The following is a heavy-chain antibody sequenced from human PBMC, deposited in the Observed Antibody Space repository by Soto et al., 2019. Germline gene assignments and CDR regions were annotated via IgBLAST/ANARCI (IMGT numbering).Heavy chain of an antibody. CDR1: GFTFSSYG. CDR2: ISYDGSNK. D-gene: IGHD1-26*01. J-gene: IGHJ4*02. V-gene: IGHV3-30*18. Sequence: QVQLVESGGGVVQPGRSLRLSCAASGFTFSSYGMHWVRQAPGKGLEWVAVISYDGSNKYYADSVKGRFTISRDNSKNTLYLPMNSLRADDTAVYYCAKVGYSGSYFDYWGQGTLVTVSS. CDR3: AKVGYSGSYFDY.